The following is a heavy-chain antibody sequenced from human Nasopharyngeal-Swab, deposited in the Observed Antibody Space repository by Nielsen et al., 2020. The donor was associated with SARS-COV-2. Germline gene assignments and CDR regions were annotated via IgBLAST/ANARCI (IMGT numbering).Heavy chain of an antibody. CDR2: INPSGGST. J-gene: IGHJ5*02. CDR3: ARDGEASGYDNNWFDP. D-gene: IGHD5-12*01. V-gene: IGHV1-46*01. CDR1: GYTFTGYY. Sequence: ASVKVSCKASGYTFTGYYMHWVRQAPGQGLEWMGIINPSGGSTSYAQKFQGRVTMTRDTSTSTVYMELSSLRSEDTAVYYCARDGEASGYDNNWFDPWGQGTLVTVSS.